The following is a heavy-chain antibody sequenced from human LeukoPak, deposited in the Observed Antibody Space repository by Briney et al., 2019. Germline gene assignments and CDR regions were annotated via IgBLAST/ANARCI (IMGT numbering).Heavy chain of an antibody. CDR1: GGSISSSSYC. J-gene: IGHJ3*01. CDR2: IYYSGST. CDR3: ARHLEAVVVVAA. Sequence: PSETLSLTCTVAGGSISSSSYCWGWIRQPPGKGLEWIGSIYYSGSTYYNPSLKSRVTISVDTSKNQFSLKLSSVTAADTAVYYCARHLEAVVVVAAWGQGTMVTVSS. V-gene: IGHV4-39*01. D-gene: IGHD2-15*01.